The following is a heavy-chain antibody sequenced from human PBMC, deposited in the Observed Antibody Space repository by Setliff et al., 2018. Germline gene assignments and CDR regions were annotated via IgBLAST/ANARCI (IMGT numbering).Heavy chain of an antibody. CDR3: ARDSPTVVTHLRVFDI. CDR2: ISGSTDNT. V-gene: IGHV1-18*01. D-gene: IGHD4-17*01. CDR1: GYTFTTYA. J-gene: IGHJ3*02. Sequence: ASVKVSCKASGYTFTTYAMGWMRQAPGQGLEWMGWISGSTDNTNYAQKFRGRVTLTKDTSTNTKYMELRSLRSDDTAMYYCARDSPTVVTHLRVFDIWGQGTRVTVSS.